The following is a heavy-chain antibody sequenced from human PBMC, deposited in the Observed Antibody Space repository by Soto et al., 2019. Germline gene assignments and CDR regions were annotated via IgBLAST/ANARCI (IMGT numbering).Heavy chain of an antibody. CDR3: ARDHRGGTDAFDI. Sequence: QVQLVQSGAEVKKPWASVKVSCKASGYTFTSFGISLVRQAPGQGLEGMGWISAYNGNTNYAENLQGRVTMTTDTSTTTAYMELRSLRSDDTAVYYCARDHRGGTDAFDIWGQGTMVTVSS. CDR2: ISAYNGNT. D-gene: IGHD2-15*01. J-gene: IGHJ3*02. CDR1: GYTFTSFG. V-gene: IGHV1-18*01.